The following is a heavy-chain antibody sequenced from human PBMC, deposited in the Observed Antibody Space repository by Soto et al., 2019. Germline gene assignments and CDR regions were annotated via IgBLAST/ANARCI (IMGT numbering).Heavy chain of an antibody. V-gene: IGHV3-49*03. CDR3: SRVSCTSTNCLYYFDY. Sequence: SLRLSCTASGSTFGDYAMSWFRQAPGKGLQWVGFIRSKDFGGTREYAASVKGRFTISRDDSKSIAYLQMKSLITEDTAVYYCSRVSCTSTNCLYYFDYWGQGTRVTVSS. D-gene: IGHD2-2*01. CDR2: IRSKDFGGTR. CDR1: GSTFGDYA. J-gene: IGHJ4*02.